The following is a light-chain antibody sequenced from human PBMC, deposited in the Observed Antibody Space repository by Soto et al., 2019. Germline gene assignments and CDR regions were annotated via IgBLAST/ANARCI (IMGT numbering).Light chain of an antibody. J-gene: IGKJ4*01. CDR1: QGISNY. CDR2: AAS. Sequence: DIQMTQSPSSLSASVGDRVTITCRASQGISNYLAWYQQKLGKVPKLLIYAASTLQSGGPSRFSGSGSGTDFTLTISSLQPEDVATYYCQKYNSAPLLTFGGGTKVEIK. CDR3: QKYNSAPLLT. V-gene: IGKV1-27*01.